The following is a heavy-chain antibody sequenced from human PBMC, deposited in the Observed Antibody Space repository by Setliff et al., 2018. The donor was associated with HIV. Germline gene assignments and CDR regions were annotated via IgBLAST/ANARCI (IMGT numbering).Heavy chain of an antibody. CDR2: INGNSGGT. CDR1: GYIFTVYP. D-gene: IGHD1-26*01. J-gene: IGHJ3*02. V-gene: IGHV1-2*02. Sequence: ASVKVSCKASGYIFTVYPLHWVRQAPGQGLEWMGWINGNSGGTHYAQKFQGRVTITRDTSTNTAYMELRSLTSDDTAMYYCARVRAGALLNAFDIWGQGTMVTVSS. CDR3: ARVRAGALLNAFDI.